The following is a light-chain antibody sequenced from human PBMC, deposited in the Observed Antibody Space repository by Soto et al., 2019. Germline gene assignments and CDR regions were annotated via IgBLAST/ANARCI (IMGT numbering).Light chain of an antibody. J-gene: IGKJ4*01. Sequence: DIQMTNPQFSVFASEGETVPTTCRASQGVGVWLGWYQQKPGKAPHLLIYGASGLQVGVPSRFSGSVSGADFTLTISNLQPEDFATHYCQQAYSHPLTFRVGTKVGI. V-gene: IGKV1-12*01. CDR1: QGVGVW. CDR2: GAS. CDR3: QQAYSHPLT.